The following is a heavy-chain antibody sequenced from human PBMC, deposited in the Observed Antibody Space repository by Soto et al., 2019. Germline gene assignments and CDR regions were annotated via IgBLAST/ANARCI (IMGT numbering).Heavy chain of an antibody. Sequence: ASVKVSCKASGYTFTGYYMHWVRQAPGQGLEWMGWINPNSGGTNYAQKFQGWVTMTRDTSISTAYMELSRLRSDDTAVYYCARGRTGDNDAFDIWGQGTMVTVSS. CDR1: GYTFTGYY. V-gene: IGHV1-2*04. J-gene: IGHJ3*02. D-gene: IGHD7-27*01. CDR2: INPNSGGT. CDR3: ARGRTGDNDAFDI.